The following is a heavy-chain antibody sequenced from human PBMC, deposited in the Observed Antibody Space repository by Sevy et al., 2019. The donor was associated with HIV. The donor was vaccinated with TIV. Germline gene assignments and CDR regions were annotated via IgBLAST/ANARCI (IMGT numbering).Heavy chain of an antibody. CDR1: GFTFSSYS. J-gene: IGHJ6*02. D-gene: IGHD3-22*01. Sequence: GGCLRLSCAASGFTFSSYSMNWVRQAPGKGLEWVSYISSSSSTIYYADSVKGRFTISRDNAKNSLYLQMNSLRDEDTAVYYCARDETYYYDSSGYYYYYGMDVWGQGTTVTVSS. CDR3: ARDETYYYDSSGYYYYYGMDV. V-gene: IGHV3-48*02. CDR2: ISSSSSTI.